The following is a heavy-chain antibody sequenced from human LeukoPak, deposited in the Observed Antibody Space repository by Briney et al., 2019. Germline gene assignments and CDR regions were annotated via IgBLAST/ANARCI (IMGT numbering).Heavy chain of an antibody. D-gene: IGHD3-22*01. J-gene: IGHJ4*02. CDR2: INTGGTT. V-gene: IGHV3-66*01. CDR3: AREISRLGI. Sequence: LRPSCAACLFISSSSMYMNWDPQAPGKELESVSGINTGGTTYYTDSVKGRFNISRDNPNNPLYLQMHSVRAEDTAVYYCAREISRLGIWGQGTLVTVSS. CDR1: LFISSSSMY.